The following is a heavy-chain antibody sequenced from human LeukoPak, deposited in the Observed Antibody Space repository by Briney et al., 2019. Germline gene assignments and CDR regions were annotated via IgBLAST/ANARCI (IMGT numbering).Heavy chain of an antibody. CDR1: GYTLTELS. CDR2: FDPEDGET. D-gene: IGHD6-13*01. Sequence: ASVKVSCKVSGYTLTELSIHWVRQAPGKGLEWMGGFDPEDGETIYAQKFQGRVTMTEDTSTDTAYMELSSLRSEDTAVYYCATVRSSWYYFDYWGQGTLVTVSS. J-gene: IGHJ4*02. V-gene: IGHV1-24*01. CDR3: ATVRSSWYYFDY.